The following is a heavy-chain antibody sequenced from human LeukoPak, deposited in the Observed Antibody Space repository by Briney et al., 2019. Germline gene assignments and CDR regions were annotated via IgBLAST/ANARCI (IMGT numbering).Heavy chain of an antibody. V-gene: IGHV3-74*01. CDR1: GFTFSSSW. J-gene: IGHJ6*02. CDR2: INSDGSST. CDR3: AKDRNVGGMDV. Sequence: GGSLRLSCAASGFTFSSSWMHWVRQAPGQGLVWVSRINSDGSSTYYADSVKGRFTISRDNSKNTLYLQMNSLRAEDTAVYYCAKDRNVGGMDVWGQGTTVTVSS.